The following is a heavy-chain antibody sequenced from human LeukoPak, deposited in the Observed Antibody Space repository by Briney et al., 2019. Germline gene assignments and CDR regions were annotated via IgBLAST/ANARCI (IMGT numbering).Heavy chain of an antibody. CDR2: INHSGST. V-gene: IGHV4-34*01. J-gene: IGHJ5*02. CDR3: ARSHYYDSSGYSSNWFDP. D-gene: IGHD3-22*01. Sequence: SQTLSLTCAVYGGSFSGYYWSWIRQPPGKGLEWIGEINHSGSTNYNPSLKIRVTISVDTSKNQFTLKLSSVTAADTAVYYCARSHYYDSSGYSSNWFDPWGQGTLVTVSS. CDR1: GGSFSGYY.